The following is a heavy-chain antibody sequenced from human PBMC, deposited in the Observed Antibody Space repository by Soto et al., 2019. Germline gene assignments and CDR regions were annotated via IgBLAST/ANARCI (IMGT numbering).Heavy chain of an antibody. J-gene: IGHJ4*02. Sequence: QVQLQESGPGLVKPSQTLSLTCTVSGGFISSGGYYWSWIRQHPGKGLEWIGYIYYSGSTYYNPSLNSRVTISVDTSKNHFSLKLSSVTAADTAVYYCARVGYSGYRFDYWGQGTLVTVSS. CDR1: GGFISSGGYY. CDR2: IYYSGST. D-gene: IGHD5-12*01. V-gene: IGHV4-31*03. CDR3: ARVGYSGYRFDY.